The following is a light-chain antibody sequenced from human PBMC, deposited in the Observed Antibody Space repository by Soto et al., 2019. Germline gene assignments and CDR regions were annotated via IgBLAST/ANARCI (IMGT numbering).Light chain of an antibody. V-gene: IGKV3-20*01. CDR3: QQFGSSPGFT. J-gene: IGKJ3*01. Sequence: EIVLTQSPGTLSLSPGERATLSCRASQSINSRYLAWYQQKPGQAPRLIIYGASSRATGIPDRFSGSGSGTDFTLTISRLEPEDFAVYYCQQFGSSPGFTFGPGTIVDIK. CDR1: QSINSRY. CDR2: GAS.